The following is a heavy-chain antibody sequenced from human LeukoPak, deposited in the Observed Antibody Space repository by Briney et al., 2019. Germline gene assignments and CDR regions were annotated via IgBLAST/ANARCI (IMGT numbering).Heavy chain of an antibody. CDR1: GGSFSGYY. CDR3: ARVSSSFRSYYYYGMDV. Sequence: SETLSLTCAGYGGSFSGYYWRWIPQPPGKGLDWIGQIHHSGSTNHNPSHKSRVTISVDTSKNQFSLKLSSVTAADTAVYYCARVSSSFRSYYYYGMDVWGEGTTVTVSS. J-gene: IGHJ6*04. CDR2: IHHSGST. D-gene: IGHD6-13*01. V-gene: IGHV4-34*01.